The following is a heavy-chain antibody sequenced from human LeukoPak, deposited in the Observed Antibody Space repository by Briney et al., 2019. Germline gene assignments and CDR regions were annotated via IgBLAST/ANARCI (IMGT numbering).Heavy chain of an antibody. CDR2: IIPIFGTA. J-gene: IGHJ6*03. D-gene: IGHD3-10*01. Sequence: SVKVSCKASGGTFSSYAISWVRQAPGQGLEWMGGIIPIFGTANYAQKFQGRVTITADKSTSTAYMELSSLRSEDTAVYYCARDRVRSSGNELYYMDVWGKGTTVTVSS. CDR3: ARDRVRSSGNELYYMDV. CDR1: GGTFSSYA. V-gene: IGHV1-69*06.